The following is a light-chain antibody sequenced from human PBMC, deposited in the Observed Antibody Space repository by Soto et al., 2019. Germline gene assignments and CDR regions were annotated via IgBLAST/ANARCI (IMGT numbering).Light chain of an antibody. J-gene: IGLJ2*01. CDR3: AAWDDSLNGPV. CDR1: SSNIGKTA. Sequence: QSVLTQPSSVSEAPRQRVTISCSGSSSNIGKTAVTWYQQVPGKAPKLIIYYDDLLPSGVSDRFSGSKSGSSASLAVSGLQYEDEADYCCAAWDDSLNGPVFGGGTQLTVL. CDR2: YDD. V-gene: IGLV1-36*01.